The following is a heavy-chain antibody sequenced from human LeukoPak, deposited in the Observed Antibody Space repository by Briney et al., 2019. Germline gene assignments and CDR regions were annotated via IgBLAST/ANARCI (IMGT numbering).Heavy chain of an antibody. Sequence: SETLSLTCSVSGGSISSYYWNWIRQPAGKGLEWIGRIYASGSTNYNPSLKSRVTMSVHTSKNQFSLKLSSVTAADTAVYYCARTTEGGYSYGSFYYYYMDVWGKGATVTISS. CDR3: ARTTEGGYSYGSFYYYYMDV. V-gene: IGHV4-4*07. CDR1: GGSISSYY. J-gene: IGHJ6*03. CDR2: IYASGST. D-gene: IGHD5-18*01.